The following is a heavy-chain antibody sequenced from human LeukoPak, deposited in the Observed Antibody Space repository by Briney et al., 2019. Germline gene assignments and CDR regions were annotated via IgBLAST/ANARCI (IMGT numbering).Heavy chain of an antibody. CDR2: INDGGDR. V-gene: IGHV4-34*01. J-gene: IGHJ6*03. CDR3: ARCLSGRMATLGLFYMDV. CDR1: GGSFSGYH. D-gene: IGHD5-24*01. Sequence: SGALSLTCGVSGGSFSGYHWSWVRQPPGRGLEWMGQINDGGDRHYSPPLMSRGTISIAKTKTKSPLMLKSVAGAGTAVYYCARCLSGRMATLGLFYMDVWGERTTVTVS.